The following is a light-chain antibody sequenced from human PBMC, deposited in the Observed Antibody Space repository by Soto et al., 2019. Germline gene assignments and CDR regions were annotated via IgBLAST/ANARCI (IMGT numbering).Light chain of an antibody. J-gene: IGKJ5*01. CDR3: QKYGGSPPST. Sequence: EIVLTQSPATLSLSPGERATRSCGASQTVSSNYLAWYQQKPGQAPRLLIRDASSRATGIPDRFSGSGSGTDFTLTISRLESEDFAVYYCQKYGGSPPSTFGQGTRLEIK. CDR2: DAS. CDR1: QTVSSNY. V-gene: IGKV3D-20*01.